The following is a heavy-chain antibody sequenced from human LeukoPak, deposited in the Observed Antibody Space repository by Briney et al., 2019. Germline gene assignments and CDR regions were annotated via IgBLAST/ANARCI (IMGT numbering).Heavy chain of an antibody. Sequence: GGSLRLSCAASGFTVSSNYMSWVRQAPGRGPEWVSVIYSGGSTYYADSVKGRFTISRDNSKNTVDLQMNNLRAEDTAVYYCARVVGQLPHLADYWGQGTLVTVSS. V-gene: IGHV3-53*01. D-gene: IGHD2-2*01. CDR2: IYSGGST. CDR1: GFTVSSNY. CDR3: ARVVGQLPHLADY. J-gene: IGHJ4*02.